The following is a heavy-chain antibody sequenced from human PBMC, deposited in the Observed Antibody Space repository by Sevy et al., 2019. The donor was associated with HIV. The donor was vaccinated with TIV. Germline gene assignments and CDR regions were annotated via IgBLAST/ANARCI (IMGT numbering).Heavy chain of an antibody. CDR1: GFTFDDYA. D-gene: IGHD3-22*01. Sequence: GGSLRLSCAASGFTFDDYAMHWVRQTPGRGLEWVSGISWNSGRVGYADSVKGRFTISRDNAKNSLYLQMNSLRVEDTALYFCAKDITMIVVADVHFDYWGQGTLVTASS. V-gene: IGHV3-9*01. J-gene: IGHJ4*02. CDR2: ISWNSGRV. CDR3: AKDITMIVVADVHFDY.